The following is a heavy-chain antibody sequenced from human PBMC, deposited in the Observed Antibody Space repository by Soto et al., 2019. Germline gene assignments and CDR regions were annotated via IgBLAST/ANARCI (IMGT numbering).Heavy chain of an antibody. CDR2: IIPIFGTA. V-gene: IGHV1-69*13. J-gene: IGHJ6*02. CDR3: AREDIVVVPAADPVGYYYYGLDG. D-gene: IGHD2-2*01. Sequence: SVKVSCKASGGTFSSYAISWVRQAPGQGLEWMGGIIPIFGTANYAQKFQGRVTITADESTSTAYMELSSLRSEDTAVYYCAREDIVVVPAADPVGYYYYGLDGWGQGTTVTVAS. CDR1: GGTFSSYA.